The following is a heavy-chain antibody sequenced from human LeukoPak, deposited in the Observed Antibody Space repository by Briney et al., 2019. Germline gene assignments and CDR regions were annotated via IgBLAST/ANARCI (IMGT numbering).Heavy chain of an antibody. V-gene: IGHV4-34*01. CDR2: INQSGST. CDR1: GGSLSGFS. J-gene: IGHJ4*02. D-gene: IGHD6-19*01. Sequence: SETLSLTCAVYGGSLSGFSWSWIRQPPGKGLEWIGEINQSGSTNYNPSLKSRVTISEDTSKNQFSLKLNSVTAADTAVYYCVTGQWLVPVSYWGQGTVVTVSS. CDR3: VTGQWLVPVSY.